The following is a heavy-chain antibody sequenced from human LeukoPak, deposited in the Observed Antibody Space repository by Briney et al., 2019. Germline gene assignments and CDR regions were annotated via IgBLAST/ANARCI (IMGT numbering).Heavy chain of an antibody. Sequence: GGSLRLSCSSSGFTFDDYGMSWVRQGPGKGLEWVSSINWNGGNTVYADSVKGRFTISRDNAKNSLFLQMNSLSAEDTAFYFCARERPYCRGGNCCEDSYFFYMDVWGKGTTVTVSS. D-gene: IGHD1-1*01. CDR2: INWNGGNT. V-gene: IGHV3-20*04. CDR3: ARERPYCRGGNCCEDSYFFYMDV. J-gene: IGHJ6*03. CDR1: GFTFDDYG.